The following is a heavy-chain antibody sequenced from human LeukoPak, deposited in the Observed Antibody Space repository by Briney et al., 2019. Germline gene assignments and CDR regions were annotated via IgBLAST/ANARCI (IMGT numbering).Heavy chain of an antibody. CDR1: GFTFSSYA. CDR3: ARNGPYCSGGSCYQSFDY. D-gene: IGHD2-15*01. V-gene: IGHV3-23*01. J-gene: IGHJ4*02. CDR2: ISGSGGST. Sequence: PGGSLRLSCAASGFTFSSYAMSWVRQAPGKGLEWVSAISGSGGSTYYADSVKGRFTISRDNSKNTLYLQMNSLRAEDTAVYYCARNGPYCSGGSCYQSFDYWGQGTLVTVSS.